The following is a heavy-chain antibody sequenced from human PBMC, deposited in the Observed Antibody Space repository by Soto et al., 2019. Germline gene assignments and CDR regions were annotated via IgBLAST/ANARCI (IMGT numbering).Heavy chain of an antibody. V-gene: IGHV2-70*17. CDR1: GFSLTTTGMS. CDR2: IDWDDDK. J-gene: IGHJ6*02. CDR3: ARVFSVRDMGDVSASYYYGLDV. D-gene: IGHD2-21*01. Sequence: SCPTLVNPTQTLTLTCTFSGFSLTTTGMSVSWIRHPPGKALEWRAYIDWDDDKFYSSSLKTRLTISKDTSKNQVVLTLTNMDPVDTATYYCARVFSVRDMGDVSASYYYGLDVWGPGTTVTAP.